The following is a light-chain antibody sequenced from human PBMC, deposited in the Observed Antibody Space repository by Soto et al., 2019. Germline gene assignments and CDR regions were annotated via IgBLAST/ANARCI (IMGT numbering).Light chain of an antibody. CDR2: GAS. CDR3: PQYGSSGT. V-gene: IGKV3-20*01. J-gene: IGKJ1*01. CDR1: QSVSNNY. Sequence: VGLTQSPGNLSLSPGERATLSCRASQSVSNNYLAWYQQKPGQAPRLLIYGASNRATGIPDRFSGSGSGTDFTLTISRLEPEDFAVYYCPQYGSSGTFGQGTKVDIK.